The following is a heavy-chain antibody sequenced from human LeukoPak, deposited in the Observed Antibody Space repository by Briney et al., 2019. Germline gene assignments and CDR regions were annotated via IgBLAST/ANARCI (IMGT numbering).Heavy chain of an antibody. V-gene: IGHV3-7*01. D-gene: IGHD3-10*01. Sequence: GGSLRLSCAASGFTFSSYWMSWVRQAPGKGLEWVAFIRHDGSEKYYADSVKGRFTISRDNAKNTLYLQMNSLRVEDTAVYYCAREWSGFGELPDYWGQGTLVTVSS. CDR1: GFTFSSYW. CDR2: IRHDGSEK. CDR3: AREWSGFGELPDY. J-gene: IGHJ4*02.